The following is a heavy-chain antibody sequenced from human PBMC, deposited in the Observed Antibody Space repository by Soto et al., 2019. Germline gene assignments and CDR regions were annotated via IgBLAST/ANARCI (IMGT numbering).Heavy chain of an antibody. CDR2: INHTGST. CDR3: ARDKITGLFDY. V-gene: IGHV4-34*01. CDR1: GGSFSGYS. Sequence: QVQLQQWGAGLLKPSETLSLTCAVYGGSFSGYSWTWIRQPPGTGLEWIGEINHTGSTNYNPSLKSRVTISVDTTKNQFSLKLTSVTDADTAVYYCARDKITGLFDYWGQGTRVTVSS. D-gene: IGHD2-8*02. J-gene: IGHJ4*02.